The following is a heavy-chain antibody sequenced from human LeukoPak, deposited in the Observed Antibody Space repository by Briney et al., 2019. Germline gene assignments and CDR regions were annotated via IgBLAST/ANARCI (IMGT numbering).Heavy chain of an antibody. V-gene: IGHV3-11*01. Sequence: PGGALRLSCAASGFTFSDYYMSWIRQSPGKGRERVSYIDNIGSTIYYADSLRGRFTISGDNAKNSLYLKINGVRVDDTAVYYCASDQEQSVWRTYGTYSYYYYIDVWGKGTTVTVSS. D-gene: IGHD3-16*01. CDR3: ASDQEQSVWRTYGTYSYYYYIDV. CDR1: GFTFSDYY. CDR2: IDNIGSTI. J-gene: IGHJ6*03.